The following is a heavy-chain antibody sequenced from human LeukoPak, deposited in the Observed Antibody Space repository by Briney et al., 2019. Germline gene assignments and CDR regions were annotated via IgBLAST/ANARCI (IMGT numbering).Heavy chain of an antibody. D-gene: IGHD3-22*01. CDR3: AKGPYYYDSSGYFDY. CDR1: GFTFSDYW. V-gene: IGHV3-30*18. Sequence: GGSLRLSCAASGFTFSDYWMSWVRQAPGKGLEWVAVISYDGSNKYYADSVKGRFTISRDNSKNTLYLQMNSLRAEDTAVYYCAKGPYYYDSSGYFDYWGQGTLVTVSS. CDR2: ISYDGSNK. J-gene: IGHJ4*02.